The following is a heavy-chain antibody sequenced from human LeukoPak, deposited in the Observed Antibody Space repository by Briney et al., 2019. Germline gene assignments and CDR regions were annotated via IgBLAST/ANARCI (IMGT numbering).Heavy chain of an antibody. CDR2: IYPGDSDT. V-gene: IGHV5-51*01. D-gene: IGHD2-2*01. J-gene: IGHJ5*02. Sequence: GESLKISCKGSGYSFTSYWIGWVRQMPGKGLEWMGIIYPGDSDTRYSPSFQGQVTISADKSISTAYLQWSSLKASDTAMYYCARSLRYCSSTSCYNNWFDPWGQGTLVTGSS. CDR3: ARSLRYCSSTSCYNNWFDP. CDR1: GYSFTSYW.